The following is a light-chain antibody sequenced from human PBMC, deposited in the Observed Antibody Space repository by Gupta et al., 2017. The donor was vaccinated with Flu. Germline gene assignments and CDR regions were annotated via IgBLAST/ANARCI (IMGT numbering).Light chain of an antibody. Sequence: QSVLTQPPSVSGAPGQRVTISCTGSSSNIGAGYDVHWYQQLPGTAPKLLIFGNNNRPSGVPDRFSGSKSGPTTSLDITGLQAEDEADYYCQSYDSSLSVVVFGGGTKLTVL. V-gene: IGLV1-40*01. CDR3: QSYDSSLSVVV. J-gene: IGLJ2*01. CDR1: SSNIGAGYD. CDR2: GNN.